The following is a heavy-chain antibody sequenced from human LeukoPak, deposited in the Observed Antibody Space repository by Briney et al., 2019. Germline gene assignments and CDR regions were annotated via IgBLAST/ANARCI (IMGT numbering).Heavy chain of an antibody. D-gene: IGHD1-26*01. CDR2: IRSDGVNK. CDR3: AKKVGAKFDPGYFDY. CDR1: GFTFSNYG. Sequence: GGSLRLSCAASGFTFSNYGMHWVRQAPGKGLEWVAFIRSDGVNKYYADSVKGRFTISRDNSKNTLYLQMNSLRAEDTAVYYCAKKVGAKFDPGYFDYWGQGTLVTVSS. V-gene: IGHV3-30*02. J-gene: IGHJ4*02.